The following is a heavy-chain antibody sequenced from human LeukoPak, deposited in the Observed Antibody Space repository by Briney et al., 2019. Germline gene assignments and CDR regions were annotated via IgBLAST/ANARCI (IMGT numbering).Heavy chain of an antibody. CDR1: GFSFSSHG. CDR3: TRGGWFGDVVFDP. V-gene: IGHV3-49*04. CDR2: IRSKAYGGTT. J-gene: IGHJ5*02. Sequence: GGSLRLSCAASGFSFSSHGMSWVRQAPGKGLEGVGFIRSKAYGGTTEYAASVKGRFTISRDDSKSIAYLQMNSLKTEDTAVYYCTRGGWFGDVVFDPWGQGTLVTVSS. D-gene: IGHD3-10*01.